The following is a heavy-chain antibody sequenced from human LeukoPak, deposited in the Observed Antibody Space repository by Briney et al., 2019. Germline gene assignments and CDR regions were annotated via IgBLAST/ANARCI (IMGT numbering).Heavy chain of an antibody. D-gene: IGHD5-18*01. Sequence: ASVKVSCKASGYTFTSYDINWVRQATGQGLEWMGWMNPNSGNTGYAQKFQGRITMTRDTSISTAYMELSSLRSEDTAVYYCARVGIQLWFSTFDPWGQGTLVTVSS. CDR3: ARVGIQLWFSTFDP. CDR1: GYTFTSYD. J-gene: IGHJ5*02. CDR2: MNPNSGNT. V-gene: IGHV1-8*01.